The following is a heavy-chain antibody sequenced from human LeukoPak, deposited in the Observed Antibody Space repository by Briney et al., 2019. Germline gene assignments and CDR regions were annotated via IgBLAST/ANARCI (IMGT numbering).Heavy chain of an antibody. CDR3: AKDLRSSADSKMGAADY. V-gene: IGHV3-21*01. CDR1: GFTFSGYS. J-gene: IGHJ4*02. D-gene: IGHD1-26*01. CDR2: ISSSSTYI. Sequence: GGSLRLSCAASGFTFSGYSMNWVRQAPAKGLEWVSSISSSSTYIYYADSVKGRLTISRDNAKNSVYLQMNSLRAEDTAVYYCAKDLRSSADSKMGAADYWGQGTLVTVSS.